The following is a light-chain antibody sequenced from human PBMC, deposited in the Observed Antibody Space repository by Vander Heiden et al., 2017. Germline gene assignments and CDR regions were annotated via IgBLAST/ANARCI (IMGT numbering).Light chain of an antibody. Sequence: DFQMTQSPSTLSASVGDTVTVTCRASLSIHYYLAWFQQKPEKAPNLLNANASSVESGVPSRCSGSGSGTEFTLTITRLQPDDFATYFCQQYHSPWTFGQGTKLE. CDR3: QQYHSPWT. CDR1: LSIHYY. V-gene: IGKV1-5*01. CDR2: NAS. J-gene: IGKJ1*01.